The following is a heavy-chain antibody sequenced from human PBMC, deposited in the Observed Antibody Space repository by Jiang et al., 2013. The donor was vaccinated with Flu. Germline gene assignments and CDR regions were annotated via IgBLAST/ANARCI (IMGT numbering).Heavy chain of an antibody. CDR2: ISNSGSTI. J-gene: IGHJ1*01. CDR1: GFTFTTYE. V-gene: IGHV3-48*03. CDR3: ARESSLRH. Sequence: QLLESGGGLVQPGGSLRLSCATSGFTFTTYEMNWVRQAPGKGLEWVSYISNSGSTIYYADSVKGRFTISRDNAKNSLYLQMSSLRAEDTAIYYCARESSLRHWGQGTLVTVSS.